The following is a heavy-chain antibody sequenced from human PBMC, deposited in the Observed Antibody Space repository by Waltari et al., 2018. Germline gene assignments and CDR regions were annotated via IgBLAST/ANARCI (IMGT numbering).Heavy chain of an antibody. CDR1: GGSISSYY. Sequence: QVQLQESGPGLVKPSETLSLTCTVSGGSISSYYWSWIRQPPGKGLEWIGYISNSGSTNYNPSLKSRVTISVDTSRNQFSLKLSSVTAADTAMYYCVRGSGWYYYWGQGTLVTVSS. CDR3: VRGSGWYYY. V-gene: IGHV4-59*01. D-gene: IGHD6-19*01. CDR2: ISNSGST. J-gene: IGHJ4*02.